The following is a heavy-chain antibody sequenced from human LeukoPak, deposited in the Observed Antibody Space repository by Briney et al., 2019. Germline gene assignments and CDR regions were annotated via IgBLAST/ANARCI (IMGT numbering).Heavy chain of an antibody. Sequence: KSSETLSLTCAVYGGSFSGYYWSWIRQPPGKGLEWIGEINHSGSTNYNPSLKSRVTISVDASKNQSSLKLSSVTAADTAVYYCARGFGAYYDFWSGYTYWGQGTLVTVSS. CDR3: ARGFGAYYDFWSGYTY. V-gene: IGHV4-34*01. CDR2: INHSGST. D-gene: IGHD3-3*01. J-gene: IGHJ4*02. CDR1: GGSFSGYY.